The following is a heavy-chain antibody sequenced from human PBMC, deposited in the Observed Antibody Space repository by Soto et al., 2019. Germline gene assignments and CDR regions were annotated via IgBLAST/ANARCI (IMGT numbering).Heavy chain of an antibody. J-gene: IGHJ6*02. CDR1: GYTFTSYG. CDR3: ARDQPPGGYCSGGSCYGEGYYYYGMDV. D-gene: IGHD2-15*01. CDR2: INPSGGST. V-gene: IGHV1-46*01. Sequence: ASVKVSCKASGYTFTSYGISWVRQAPGQGLEWMGIINPSGGSTSYAQKFQGRVTMTRDTSTSTVYMELSSLRSEDTAVYYCARDQPPGGYCSGGSCYGEGYYYYGMDVWGQGTTVTVSS.